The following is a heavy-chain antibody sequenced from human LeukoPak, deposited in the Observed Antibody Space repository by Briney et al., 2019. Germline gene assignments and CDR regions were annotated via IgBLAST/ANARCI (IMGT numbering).Heavy chain of an antibody. CDR3: ATGYCSGGSCHGGFDY. D-gene: IGHD2-15*01. CDR1: GYTFTSYD. J-gene: IGHJ4*02. V-gene: IGHV1-8*01. Sequence: ASVKVSCKASGYTFTSYDINWVRQATGQGLEWMGWMNPNSGNTGYAQKFQGRVTMTRNTSISTAYMELSSLRSEDTAVYYCATGYCSGGSCHGGFDYWGQGTLVTASS. CDR2: MNPNSGNT.